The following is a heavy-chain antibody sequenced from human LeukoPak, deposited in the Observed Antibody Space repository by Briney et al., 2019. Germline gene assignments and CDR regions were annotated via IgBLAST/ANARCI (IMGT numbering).Heavy chain of an antibody. CDR2: IKQDGSEK. Sequence: GGSLRLSCTASEFTFSSYWMSWVRQAPGKGLEWVANIKQDGSEKDYVDSVKGRFTISRDNAKNSLYLQMNNLRAEDTAVYYCARYCGGDCYGMDVWGQGTAVTVSS. J-gene: IGHJ6*02. V-gene: IGHV3-7*01. D-gene: IGHD2-21*01. CDR3: ARYCGGDCYGMDV. CDR1: EFTFSSYW.